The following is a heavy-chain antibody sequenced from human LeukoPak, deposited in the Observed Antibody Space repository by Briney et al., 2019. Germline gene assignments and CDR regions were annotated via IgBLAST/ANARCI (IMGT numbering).Heavy chain of an antibody. CDR2: INHSGST. D-gene: IGHD3-3*01. Sequence: SETLSLTCAVYGGSFSGYYWSWIRQPPGKGPEWIGEINHSGSTNYNPSLKSRVTISVDTSKNQFSLKLSSVTAADTAVYYCARASWVTSAGAWGQGTLVTVSS. CDR3: ARASWVTSAGA. CDR1: GGSFSGYY. J-gene: IGHJ5*02. V-gene: IGHV4-34*01.